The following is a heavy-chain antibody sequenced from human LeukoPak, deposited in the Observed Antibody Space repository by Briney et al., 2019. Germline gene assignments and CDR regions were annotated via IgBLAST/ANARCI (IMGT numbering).Heavy chain of an antibody. Sequence: SETLSLTCTVSGGSISSYYWSWIRQPPGKELEWIGHISYSGSTSYNPSLKSRVTISVDTSKNQFSLNLSSVTAADTAVYYCARPSRTGSGWDAFDIWGQGTMVTVSS. CDR2: ISYSGST. V-gene: IGHV4-59*08. CDR1: GGSISSYY. D-gene: IGHD3-22*01. J-gene: IGHJ3*02. CDR3: ARPSRTGSGWDAFDI.